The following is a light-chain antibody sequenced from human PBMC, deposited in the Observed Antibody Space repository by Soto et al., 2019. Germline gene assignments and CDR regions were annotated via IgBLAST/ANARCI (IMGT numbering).Light chain of an antibody. J-gene: IGKJ4*01. CDR3: QQYGSSPLT. CDR1: QSVSSY. CDR2: GAS. V-gene: IGKV3-20*01. Sequence: IVITQSPATLSVSPGARAPLSCRASQSVSSYSAWYHQKHGQAPRLLIYGASSRATGIPDRFSVSGSGTDLTITISRLEPEDFEVYCGQQYGSSPLTFGGGTKVDIK.